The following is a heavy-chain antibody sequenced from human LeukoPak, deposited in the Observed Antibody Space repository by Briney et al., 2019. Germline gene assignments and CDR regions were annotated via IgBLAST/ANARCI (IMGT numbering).Heavy chain of an antibody. CDR3: ARDSRPSQQLDV. Sequence: GPVKVSCKASGYTFTSFGITWVRQAPGQGLEWMGWISTYNGDTNYAQKLQGRVTMTTDTSTSTAYMELRGLRSDDTAVYYCARDSRPSQQLDVWGQGTLVTVSS. CDR1: GYTFTSFG. D-gene: IGHD6-13*01. J-gene: IGHJ4*02. CDR2: ISTYNGDT. V-gene: IGHV1-18*04.